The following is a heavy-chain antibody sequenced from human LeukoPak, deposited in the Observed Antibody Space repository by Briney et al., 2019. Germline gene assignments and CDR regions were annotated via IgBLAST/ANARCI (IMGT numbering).Heavy chain of an antibody. J-gene: IGHJ4*02. Sequence: SVKVSCKASGGTFSSYAISWVRQAPGQGLEWMGRIIPILGIANYAQKFQGRVTITADKSTSTAYMELSSLRSEDTAEYYCARDSVDYYFDYWGQGTLVTVSS. CDR1: GGTFSSYA. D-gene: IGHD5-24*01. CDR2: IIPILGIA. V-gene: IGHV1-69*04. CDR3: ARDSVDYYFDY.